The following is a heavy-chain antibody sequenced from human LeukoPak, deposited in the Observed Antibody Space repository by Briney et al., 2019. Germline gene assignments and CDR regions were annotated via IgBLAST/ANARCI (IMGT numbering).Heavy chain of an antibody. V-gene: IGHV3-23*01. Sequence: PGGSLRLSCAASGFTFSSHGMSWVRQAPGKGLEWVSTISGSGDNTYYADSVKGRFTISRDNSKNTLYLQMNSLRVEDTAVYYCARDSGSYFDYWGQGTLVTVSS. D-gene: IGHD1-26*01. CDR3: ARDSGSYFDY. CDR2: ISGSGDNT. J-gene: IGHJ4*02. CDR1: GFTFSSHG.